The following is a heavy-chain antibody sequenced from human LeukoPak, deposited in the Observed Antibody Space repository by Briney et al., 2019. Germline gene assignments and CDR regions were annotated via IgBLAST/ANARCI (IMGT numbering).Heavy chain of an antibody. CDR1: GFTSSSYG. CDR2: ISYDGSNK. V-gene: IGHV3-30*18. Sequence: GGSLRLSCAASGFTSSSYGMHWVRQAPGKGLEWVAVISYDGSNKYYADSVKGRFTISRDNSKNTLYLQMNSLRAEDTAVYYCAKPYYDSSGYYFDYWGQGTLVTVSP. D-gene: IGHD3-22*01. J-gene: IGHJ4*02. CDR3: AKPYYDSSGYYFDY.